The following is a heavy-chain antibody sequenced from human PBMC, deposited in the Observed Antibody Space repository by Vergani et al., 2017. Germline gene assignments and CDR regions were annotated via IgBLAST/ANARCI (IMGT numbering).Heavy chain of an antibody. CDR2: IYYSGST. J-gene: IGHJ3*02. D-gene: IGHD3-22*01. CDR3: ARGYYDSSGYYYHAFDI. V-gene: IGHV4-38-2*01. CDR1: GYSISSGYY. Sequence: QVQLQESGPGLVKPSETLSLTCAVSGYSISSGYYWGWIRQPPGKGLEWIGSIYYSGSTYYNPSLKSRVTISVDTSKNQFSLKLSSVTAADTAVYYCARGYYDSSGYYYHAFDIWGQGTMVTVSS.